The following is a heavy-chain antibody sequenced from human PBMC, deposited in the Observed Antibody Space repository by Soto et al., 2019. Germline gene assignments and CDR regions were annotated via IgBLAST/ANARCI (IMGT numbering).Heavy chain of an antibody. CDR3: ARRGYYGSGSYYYYGMDG. V-gene: IGHV1-2*04. J-gene: IGHJ6*02. Sequence: ASVKVSCKASGYTFTGYYMHWVRQAPGQGLEWMGWINPNSGGTNYAQKFQGWVTMTRDTSISTAYMELSRLRSDDTAVYYCARRGYYGSGSYYYYGMDGWGQGTTVTVSS. CDR2: INPNSGGT. CDR1: GYTFTGYY. D-gene: IGHD3-10*01.